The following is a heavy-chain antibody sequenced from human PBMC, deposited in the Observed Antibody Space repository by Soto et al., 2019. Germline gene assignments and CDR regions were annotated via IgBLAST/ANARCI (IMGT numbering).Heavy chain of an antibody. Sequence: LSHTCTVCGDSIDNYYWIWIRQSPGKGLAWIGYIYYSGSTTYNPSLKSRVTISVDRAKNQFSLRLRSVTAADTAVYYCARSGRFLELLFYLDSWGQGALVTVSS. CDR2: IYYSGST. CDR1: GDSIDNYY. CDR3: ARSGRFLELLFYLDS. V-gene: IGHV4-59*01. D-gene: IGHD3-3*01. J-gene: IGHJ4*02.